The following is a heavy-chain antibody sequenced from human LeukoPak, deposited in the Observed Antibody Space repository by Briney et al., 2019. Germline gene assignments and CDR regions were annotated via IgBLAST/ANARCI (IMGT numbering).Heavy chain of an antibody. J-gene: IGHJ5*02. V-gene: IGHV3-43*02. CDR1: GFTFDDYA. CDR3: AKDGAGYCSSTSCWFDP. Sequence: GGSLRLSRAASGFTFDDYAMHWVRQAPGKGLEWVSLISGDGGSTYYADSVKGRFTISRDNSKNSLYLQMNSLRTEDTALYYCAKDGAGYCSSTSCWFDPWGQGTLVTVSS. CDR2: ISGDGGST. D-gene: IGHD2-2*01.